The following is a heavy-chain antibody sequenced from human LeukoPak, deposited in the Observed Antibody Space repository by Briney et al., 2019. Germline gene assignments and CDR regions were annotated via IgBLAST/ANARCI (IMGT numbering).Heavy chain of an antibody. Sequence: DSVKVSCKASGYTVTGHYLHWVRQAPGQGLEWMGWINPNSGVTNYAQKFQGRVTMTRDTSINTAYMELHSLTSDDTAMYYCAKDAYSGFSSSYNMDSWGQGTLVTVSS. J-gene: IGHJ4*02. D-gene: IGHD5-18*01. V-gene: IGHV1-2*02. CDR1: GYTVTGHY. CDR2: INPNSGVT. CDR3: AKDAYSGFSSSYNMDS.